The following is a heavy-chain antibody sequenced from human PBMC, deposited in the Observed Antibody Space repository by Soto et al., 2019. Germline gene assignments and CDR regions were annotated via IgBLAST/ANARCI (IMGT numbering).Heavy chain of an antibody. CDR1: GASFSGYY. CDR2: INHSGST. D-gene: IGHD3-10*01. Sequence: SETLSLTCAVSGASFSGYYWSWIHQPPGNGLEWIGEINHSGSTNSNPPLKSRVTTSVDTSKYQFSLKLRSLTAADTAVYFCARGYISIIRGRRREHDFDIWGQGTMVTV. CDR3: ARGYISIIRGRRREHDFDI. J-gene: IGHJ3*02. V-gene: IGHV4-34*01.